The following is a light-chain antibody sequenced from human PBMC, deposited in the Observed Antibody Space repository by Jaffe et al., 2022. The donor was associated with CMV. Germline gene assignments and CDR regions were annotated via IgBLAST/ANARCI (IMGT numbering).Light chain of an antibody. CDR2: GAS. CDR3: QQYGSSPPKLT. Sequence: EIVLTQSPGTLSLSPGERATLSCRASQSVSSSYLAWYQQKPGQAPRLLIYGASNRATGIPDRFSGSGSGTDFTLTISRLEPEDFAVYYCQQYGSSPPKLTFGGGTKVEIK. CDR1: QSVSSSY. J-gene: IGKJ4*01. V-gene: IGKV3-20*01.